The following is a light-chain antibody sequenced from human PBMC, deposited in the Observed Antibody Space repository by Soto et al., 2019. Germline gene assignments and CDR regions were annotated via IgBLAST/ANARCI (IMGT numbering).Light chain of an antibody. CDR1: SSDVGGYDL. Sequence: QSALTQPPSASGSPGQSVTISCTGTSSDVGGYDLVSWYQQHPGKAPKLMIYEITKRPSVLPGRFAGSTSGNTASLTVSGLQGDDEADYFCTSYAGNSNVVFGGGTKLTVL. J-gene: IGLJ2*01. CDR2: EIT. CDR3: TSYAGNSNVV. V-gene: IGLV2-8*01.